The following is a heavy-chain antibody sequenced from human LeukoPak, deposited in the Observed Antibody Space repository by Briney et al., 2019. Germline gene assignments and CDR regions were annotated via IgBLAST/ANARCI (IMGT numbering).Heavy chain of an antibody. CDR2: IYTSGST. Sequence: SETLSLTCTVSGGSIGSYYWTWIRQPAGKGLEWIGHIYTSGSTTYNPSLKSRVTISVDKSKKQFSLKLSSVTAADTAIYYCARSVIGSSVFPFDYWGQGTLVTVSS. V-gene: IGHV4-4*07. J-gene: IGHJ4*02. CDR3: ARSVIGSSVFPFDY. CDR1: GGSIGSYY. D-gene: IGHD3-10*01.